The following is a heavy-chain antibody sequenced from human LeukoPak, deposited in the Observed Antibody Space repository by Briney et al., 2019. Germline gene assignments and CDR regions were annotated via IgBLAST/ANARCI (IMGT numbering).Heavy chain of an antibody. CDR3: ARVRKSFTGSFFSFAYYYYMDV. CDR2: IDHSGSA. CDR1: GGSFSDYH. V-gene: IGHV4-34*01. Sequence: SETLSLTCAVYGGSFSDYHWTWIRQPPGKGLQWIAEIDHSGSANYNPSLSPSLKSRVTISVDTSKNQFSLKVRSVTGADTAVYFCARVRKSFTGSFFSFAYYYYMDVWGQGTTVTVSS. D-gene: IGHD1-26*01. J-gene: IGHJ6*03.